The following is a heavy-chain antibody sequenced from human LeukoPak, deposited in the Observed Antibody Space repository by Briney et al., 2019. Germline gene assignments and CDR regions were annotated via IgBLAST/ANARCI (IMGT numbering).Heavy chain of an antibody. J-gene: IGHJ2*01. V-gene: IGHV3-23*01. CDR2: ISASGGTT. CDR1: GFSFSSYA. CDR3: AKHLYATSQWYFAL. Sequence: PGGSLRLSCAASGFSFSSYAMSWVRQAPGKGLEWVSTISASGGTTHYADSVKGRFTMSRDNSKNTLYLQMNSLRAEDTAVYHCAKHLYATSQWYFALRGRGTLVTVSS. D-gene: IGHD2/OR15-2a*01.